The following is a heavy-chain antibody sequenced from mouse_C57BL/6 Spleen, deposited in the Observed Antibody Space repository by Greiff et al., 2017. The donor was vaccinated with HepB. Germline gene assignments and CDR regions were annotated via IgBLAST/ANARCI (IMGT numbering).Heavy chain of an antibody. CDR2: INHNYGTT. CDR1: GYSFTDYN. J-gene: IGHJ3*01. Sequence: VQLQQSGPELVKPGASVKISCKASGYSFTDYNMNWVKQSNGKSLEWIGVINHNYGTTSYNQKFKGKATLTVDQSSSTAYMQLNSLTSEDSAVYDCASQLTGRAWFAYWGQGTLVTVSA. D-gene: IGHD4-1*01. CDR3: ASQLTGRAWFAY. V-gene: IGHV1-39*01.